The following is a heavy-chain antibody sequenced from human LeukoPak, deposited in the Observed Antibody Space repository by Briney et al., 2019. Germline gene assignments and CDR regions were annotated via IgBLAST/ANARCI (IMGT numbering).Heavy chain of an antibody. J-gene: IGHJ5*02. Sequence: ASVKVPCKVSGYTLTELSMHWVRHAPGKWLESMGGFDPEDGETIYAQKFQGRVTMTEDTSTDTAYMELSSLRSEDTAVYYCATDRWRGLYNWFDPWGQGALVTVSS. CDR1: GYTLTELS. CDR3: ATDRWRGLYNWFDP. CDR2: FDPEDGET. V-gene: IGHV1-24*01. D-gene: IGHD4-23*01.